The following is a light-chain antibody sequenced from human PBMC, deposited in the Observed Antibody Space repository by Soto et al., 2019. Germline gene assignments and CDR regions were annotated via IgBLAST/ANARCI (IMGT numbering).Light chain of an antibody. CDR2: DVS. V-gene: IGKV3-11*01. Sequence: EVVLTQSPATLSLSPGERATHSCRASQSVRNYLAWYQQKPGQAPRLLIYDVSNRATGIPARFSGSGSGTDFTLTISSLEPEDFAVYYCQQRYIWPPISFGGGTKVEIK. J-gene: IGKJ4*01. CDR1: QSVRNY. CDR3: QQRYIWPPIS.